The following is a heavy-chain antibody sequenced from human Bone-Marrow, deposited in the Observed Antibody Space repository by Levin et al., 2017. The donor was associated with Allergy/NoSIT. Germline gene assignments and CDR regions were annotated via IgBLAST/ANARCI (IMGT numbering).Heavy chain of an antibody. CDR2: INSGGTNV. CDR3: ARELAIIRGVDFRWARGDS. Sequence: PGGSLRLSCVASGFIFSDYYMNWIRQAPGKGLEWISYINSGGTNVDYADSVKGRFTVSRDNAKNSLYLQLHSLRADDTALYYCARELAIIRGVDFRWARGDSWGPGALVTVSS. D-gene: IGHD3-10*01. V-gene: IGHV3-11*01. J-gene: IGHJ4*02. CDR1: GFIFSDYY.